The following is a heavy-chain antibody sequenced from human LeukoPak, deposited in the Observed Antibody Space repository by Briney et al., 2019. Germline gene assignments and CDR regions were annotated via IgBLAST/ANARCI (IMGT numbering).Heavy chain of an antibody. D-gene: IGHD2-8*01. J-gene: IGHJ4*02. Sequence: GGSLRLSCAASGFTFSTYAMNWVRQAPGKGLEWVSAISGSGGSTYYADSVKGRFTISRDNSKNTLYLQMNSLRAEDTAVYYCAKDMDIVLMVYATSFDYWGQGTLVTVSS. CDR2: ISGSGGST. CDR3: AKDMDIVLMVYATSFDY. V-gene: IGHV3-23*01. CDR1: GFTFSTYA.